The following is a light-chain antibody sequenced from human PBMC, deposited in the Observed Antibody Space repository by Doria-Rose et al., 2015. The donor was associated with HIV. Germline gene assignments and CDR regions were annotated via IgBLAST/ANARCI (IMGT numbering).Light chain of an antibody. CDR1: QSFSSTY. CDR3: HQYGTSWT. V-gene: IGKV3-20*01. Sequence: EIVLTQSPGTLSLSPGERATPSCRASQSFSSTYLAWYQQKPGQAPSLLIYDGSTRATGIPDGFSASGSGTDFTLTINRLEPEDFALYYCHQYGTSWTFGQGTKVEI. J-gene: IGKJ1*01. CDR2: DGS.